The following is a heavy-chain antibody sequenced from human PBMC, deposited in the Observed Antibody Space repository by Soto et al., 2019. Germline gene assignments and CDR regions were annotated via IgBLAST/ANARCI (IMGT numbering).Heavy chain of an antibody. Sequence: PGGSLRLSCVASGITLSDNYMTWIRQAPGKGLEWLSYISNSDYTTYYADSVKGRFTISRDNAKNSLYLQLNGLRVDDTAVYYCASGKWSLDYWGQGILVTVSS. CDR2: ISNSDYTT. J-gene: IGHJ4*02. D-gene: IGHD2-8*01. CDR1: GITLSDNY. CDR3: ASGKWSLDY. V-gene: IGHV3-11*01.